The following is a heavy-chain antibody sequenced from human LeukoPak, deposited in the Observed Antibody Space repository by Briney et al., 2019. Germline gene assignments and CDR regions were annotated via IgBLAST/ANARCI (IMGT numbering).Heavy chain of an antibody. CDR3: ARQTAMGRSGDY. D-gene: IGHD5-18*01. CDR1: GYSFTTYW. J-gene: IGHJ4*02. V-gene: IGHV5-51*01. Sequence: GVSLQISCKASGYSFTTYWIGWVRQMPGKGLEWMGIIDPSDSETRYTPSCQGQVTISVDKSLTTADLQWNSLKASDTAMYYCARQTAMGRSGDYWGQGTLVTVSS. CDR2: IDPSDSET.